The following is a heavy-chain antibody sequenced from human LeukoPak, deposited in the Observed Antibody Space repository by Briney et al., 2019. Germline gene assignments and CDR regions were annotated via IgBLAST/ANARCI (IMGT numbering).Heavy chain of an antibody. D-gene: IGHD3-10*01. CDR1: GYSFTSYW. V-gene: IGHV5-51*01. CDR3: ARFLYGSGSYVDY. Sequence: GESLKISCKGSGYSFTSYWIGWVRQMPGKGLEWLGIIYPGDSDTRYSPSFQGQVTISADKSISTAYLQWSSLKASATAMYYCARFLYGSGSYVDYWGQGTLVTVSS. J-gene: IGHJ4*02. CDR2: IYPGDSDT.